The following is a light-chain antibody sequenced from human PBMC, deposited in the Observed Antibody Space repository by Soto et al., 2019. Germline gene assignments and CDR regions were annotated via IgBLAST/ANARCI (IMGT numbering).Light chain of an antibody. CDR3: QQYDSSPPSWT. CDR1: QSGSY. J-gene: IGKJ1*01. Sequence: ETVLTQSPGPLSLSPGEIVTLSCRARQSGSYLAWYQQKPGQAPGLLIYGAYSRATGIPDRFSGSGSGTDFTLTISRLEPEDFAVDYRQQYDSSPPSWTFGQGTTVEVK. V-gene: IGKV3-20*01. CDR2: GAY.